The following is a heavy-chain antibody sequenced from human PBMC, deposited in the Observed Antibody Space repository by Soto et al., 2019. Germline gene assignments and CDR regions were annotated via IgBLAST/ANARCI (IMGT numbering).Heavy chain of an antibody. CDR2: INPNGGST. CDR1: GYIFTNYY. J-gene: IGHJ4*02. D-gene: IGHD7-27*01. V-gene: IGHV1-46*01. Sequence: QVQLVQSGAEVKNPGASVKLSCKASGYIFTNYYIHWVRQAPGQGLEWMAIINPNGGSTNYAQEFQGRVTVARDTFTNTVYMELSSLRSEDTAIYYCARDLTSGDYWGQGTLVTVSS. CDR3: ARDLTSGDY.